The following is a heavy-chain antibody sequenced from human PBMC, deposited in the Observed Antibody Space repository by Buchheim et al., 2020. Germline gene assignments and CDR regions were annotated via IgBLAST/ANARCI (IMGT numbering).Heavy chain of an antibody. CDR1: GFTFSGYY. CDR3: ARDCSSTSCPTGSGYYYYGMDV. J-gene: IGHJ6*02. Sequence: QVQLVESGGGLVKPGGSLRLSCAASGFTFSGYYMSWIRQAPGKGLEWVSYISSSSSYTNYADSVKGRFTISRDNAKNSLYLQMNSLRAEDTAVYYCARDCSSTSCPTGSGYYYYGMDVWGQGTT. CDR2: ISSSSSYT. V-gene: IGHV3-11*06. D-gene: IGHD2-2*01.